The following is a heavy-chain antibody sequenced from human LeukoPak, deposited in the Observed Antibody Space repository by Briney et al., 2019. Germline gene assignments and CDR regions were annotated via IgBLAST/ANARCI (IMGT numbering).Heavy chain of an antibody. CDR1: GGSISSGGYY. D-gene: IGHD1-26*01. CDR3: ARDRPWDANSFDY. J-gene: IGHJ4*02. CDR2: VYSSGST. Sequence: SETLSLTCTVSGGSISSGGYYWSWIRQPAEKGLEWIGHVYSSGSTNYNPSLKSRVTISVDTSKNQFSLKLSSVTAADTAVYYCARDRPWDANSFDYWGRGTLVTVSS. V-gene: IGHV4-61*09.